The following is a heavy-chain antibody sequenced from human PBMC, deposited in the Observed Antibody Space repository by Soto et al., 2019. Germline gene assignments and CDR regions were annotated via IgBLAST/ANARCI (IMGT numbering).Heavy chain of an antibody. Sequence: QVQLVESGGGVVQPGRSLRLSCAASGLTFSSYGMHWVRQAPGKGLEWVAVIWYDGSNKYYADSVKGRFTISRDNSKNTLYLQMNSLGAEDTAVYYCARELGFGEVFLDYYDDGMDVW. J-gene: IGHJ6*01. D-gene: IGHD3-10*01. V-gene: IGHV3-33*01. CDR3: ARELGFGEVFLDYYDDGMDV. CDR2: IWYDGSNK. CDR1: GLTFSSYG.